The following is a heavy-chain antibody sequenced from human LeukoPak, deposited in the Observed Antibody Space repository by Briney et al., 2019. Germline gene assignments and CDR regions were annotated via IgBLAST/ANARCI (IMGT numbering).Heavy chain of an antibody. D-gene: IGHD5-24*01. CDR2: ISAGGGST. J-gene: IGHJ4*02. Sequence: GGSLRLSCAASGFTFSSYAMSCVRQAPGKGLEWVSAISAGGGSTYYADSVKGRFTISRDSSENTLYLQMNSLRAEDTAVYYCAKGRRDGYNYDYWGQGTPVTVSS. CDR1: GFTFSSYA. V-gene: IGHV3-23*01. CDR3: AKGRRDGYNYDY.